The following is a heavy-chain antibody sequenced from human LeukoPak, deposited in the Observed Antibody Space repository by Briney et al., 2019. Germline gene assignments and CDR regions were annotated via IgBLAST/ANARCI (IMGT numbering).Heavy chain of an antibody. Sequence: KPSETLSLTCAVYGGSFSGYDWSSIRQPPGKGLEWIGEINHSGSTNYNPSLKSRVTISVDTSKNQFSLKLSSVTAADTAVYYCARGTFHCSGGSCYSRSYYYYGMAIRGQGTTVTVSS. CDR1: GGSFSGYD. CDR3: ARGTFHCSGGSCYSRSYYYYGMAI. V-gene: IGHV4-34*01. J-gene: IGHJ6*02. CDR2: INHSGST. D-gene: IGHD2-15*01.